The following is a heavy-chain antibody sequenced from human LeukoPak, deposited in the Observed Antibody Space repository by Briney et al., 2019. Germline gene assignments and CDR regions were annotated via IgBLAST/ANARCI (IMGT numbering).Heavy chain of an antibody. D-gene: IGHD2-15*01. CDR3: ARGGFCSGGSCYSEDYYYYYMDV. CDR2: ISVYNGNT. V-gene: IGHV1-18*01. CDR1: GYTFISYG. Sequence: GASVKVSCKASGYTFISYGISWVRQAPGQGLEWMGWISVYNGNTNYAQKLQGRVTMTTDTSTSTAYMELRSLRSDDTAVYYCARGGFCSGGSCYSEDYYYYYMDVWGKGTTVTVSS. J-gene: IGHJ6*03.